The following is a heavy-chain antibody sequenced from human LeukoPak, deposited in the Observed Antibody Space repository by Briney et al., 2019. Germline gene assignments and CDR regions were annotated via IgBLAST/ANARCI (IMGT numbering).Heavy chain of an antibody. CDR2: IAYNGST. J-gene: IGHJ4*02. D-gene: IGHD6-13*01. CDR1: RCSFTTYG. CDR3: WRYSSSWYLYDD. Sequence: SVTVSCKGSRCSFTTYGFNWMGQPPGQGLEWMGIIAYNGSTYYAENLQGGGTMTPDSSTSPAYVELRNLRSEDTAPDFFWRYSSSWYLYDDWGQGTLVTVHS. V-gene: IGHV1-18*02.